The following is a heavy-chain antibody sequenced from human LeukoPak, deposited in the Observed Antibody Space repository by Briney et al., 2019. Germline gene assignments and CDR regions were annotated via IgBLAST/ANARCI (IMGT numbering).Heavy chain of an antibody. CDR1: GFMFSSYG. CDR3: ARGTSSIAAAGTHYYYGMDV. J-gene: IGHJ6*02. V-gene: IGHV3-33*01. D-gene: IGHD6-13*01. CDR2: IWYDGGNK. Sequence: GGSLRLSCAASGFMFSSYGMHWVRQAPGKGMEWVAVIWYDGGNKYYVDSMKRRLTISRDNSKNTLYLQMNSLRAEDTAVYYCARGTSSIAAAGTHYYYGMDVWGQGTTVTVSS.